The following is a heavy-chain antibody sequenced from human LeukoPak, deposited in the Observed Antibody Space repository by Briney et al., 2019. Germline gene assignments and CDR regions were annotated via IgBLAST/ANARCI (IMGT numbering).Heavy chain of an antibody. Sequence: SETLSLTCTVSGGSISSSSYYWGWIRQPPGKGLEWIGSIYYSGSTYYNPSLKSRVTISVDTSKNQFSLKLSSVTAADTAVYYCARHAGPLRAVDDIFDVWGQGTMVTVSS. J-gene: IGHJ3*01. V-gene: IGHV4-39*01. CDR3: ARHAGPLRAVDDIFDV. CDR2: IYYSGST. CDR1: GGSISSSSYY. D-gene: IGHD6-19*01.